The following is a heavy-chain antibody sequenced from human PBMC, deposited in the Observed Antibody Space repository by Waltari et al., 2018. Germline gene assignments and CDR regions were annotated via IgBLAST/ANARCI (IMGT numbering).Heavy chain of an antibody. CDR1: GYSFTNFD. Sequence: QVQLVQSGAEVKKPGASVKVSCKASGYSFTNFDITWVRQATGQGLEWMGWMNPNSGNTGYAENFQDIVTMTSNISISSAYVELRSLRSEDTAVYYCARKTSRTIEYWGQGTLVTVSS. CDR2: MNPNSGNT. D-gene: IGHD2-2*01. V-gene: IGHV1-8*01. J-gene: IGHJ4*02. CDR3: ARKTSRTIEY.